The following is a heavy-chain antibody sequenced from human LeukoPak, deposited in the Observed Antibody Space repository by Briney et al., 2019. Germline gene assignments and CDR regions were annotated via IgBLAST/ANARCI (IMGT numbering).Heavy chain of an antibody. J-gene: IGHJ2*01. D-gene: IGHD3-10*01. CDR1: GGSVSSGSYY. V-gene: IGHV4-61*01. CDR2: IYYSGST. Sequence: SVTLSLTCTVSGGSVSSGSYYWSWIRQPPGKGLEWIGYIYYSGSTNYNPSLKSRVTISVDTSKNQFSLKLSSVTAADTAVYYCARVPYYYGSGTEYWYFDLWGRGTLVTVSS. CDR3: ARVPYYYGSGTEYWYFDL.